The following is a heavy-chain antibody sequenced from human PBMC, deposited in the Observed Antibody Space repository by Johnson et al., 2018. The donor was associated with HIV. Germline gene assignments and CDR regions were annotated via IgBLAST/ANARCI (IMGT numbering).Heavy chain of an antibody. CDR3: ATLEYSSSPGGYGAFDI. D-gene: IGHD6-6*01. J-gene: IGHJ3*02. CDR2: ISSDGSNK. Sequence: QVQLVESGGGVVQPGRSLRLSCAASGFTFSSYAMHWVRQAPGKGLEWVAVISSDGSNKYYADSVKGRFTISRDNSKNTLYLQMNSLRAEDTAVYYCATLEYSSSPGGYGAFDIWGQGTMVTVSS. V-gene: IGHV3-30*04. CDR1: GFTFSSYA.